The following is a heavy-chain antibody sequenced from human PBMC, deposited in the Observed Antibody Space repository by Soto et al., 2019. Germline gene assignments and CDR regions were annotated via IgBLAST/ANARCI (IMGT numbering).Heavy chain of an antibody. CDR1: GVTFSNAW. V-gene: IGHV3-15*01. J-gene: IGHJ4*02. D-gene: IGHD4-17*01. CDR3: TTAATTVTTIDY. Sequence: GGSLRLSCAASGVTFSNAWMSWVRQAPGKGLEWIGRIKRKTDGGTTDYAAPVTGRFTISRDDSKNRLYLQMNSLKTEDTAVYYCTTAATTVTTIDYWGQGTLVTVSS. CDR2: IKRKTDGGTT.